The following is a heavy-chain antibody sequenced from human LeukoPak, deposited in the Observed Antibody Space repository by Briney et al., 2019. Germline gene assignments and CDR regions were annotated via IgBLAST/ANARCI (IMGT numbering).Heavy chain of an antibody. J-gene: IGHJ5*02. V-gene: IGHV1-18*01. CDR3: ARGSQLERRGYWFDP. D-gene: IGHD1-1*01. Sequence: ASVKVSCKASGYTFTSYGISWVRQAPGQGLEWMGWISAYNGNTNYAQKLQGRVTMTTDTSTSTAYMELRSLRSDDTAVYYCARGSQLERRGYWFDPWGQGILVTVSS. CDR1: GYTFTSYG. CDR2: ISAYNGNT.